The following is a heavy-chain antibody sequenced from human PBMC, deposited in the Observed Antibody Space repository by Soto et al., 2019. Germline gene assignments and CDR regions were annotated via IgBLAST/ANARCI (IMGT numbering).Heavy chain of an antibody. D-gene: IGHD2-15*01. J-gene: IGHJ3*02. CDR1: GFTFSSYG. Sequence: QVQLVXSGGGVVQPGRSLRLSCAASGFTFSSYGMHWVRQAPGKGLEWVAVIWYDGSNKYYADSVKGRFTXSXXXSKXXXXXXXXXXXXXXXXXXXXXXXXXGYXXGXXCYSGHGXXDIWGQGTMVTVSS. CDR2: IWYDGSNK. CDR3: XXXXXGYXXGXXCYSGHGXXDI. V-gene: IGHV3-33*01.